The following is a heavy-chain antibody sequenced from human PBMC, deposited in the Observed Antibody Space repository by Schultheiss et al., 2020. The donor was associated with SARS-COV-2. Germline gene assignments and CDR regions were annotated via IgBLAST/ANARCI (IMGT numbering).Heavy chain of an antibody. CDR1: GFTFSSYW. CDR3: ARKYTYHDAFDI. CDR2: ISYDGSNK. J-gene: IGHJ3*02. V-gene: IGHV3-30-3*01. D-gene: IGHD6-6*01. Sequence: GGSLRLSCAASGFTFSSYWMSWVRQAPGKGLEWVADISYDGSNKYYADSVKGRFTISRDNSKNTLYLQMNSLRAEDTAVYYCARKYTYHDAFDIWGQGTMVTVSS.